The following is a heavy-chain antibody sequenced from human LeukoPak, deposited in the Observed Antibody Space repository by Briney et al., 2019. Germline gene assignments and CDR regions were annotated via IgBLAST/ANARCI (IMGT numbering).Heavy chain of an antibody. CDR3: ARQPFDY. V-gene: IGHV3-7*03. Sequence: GGSMRLSCADSGFTFSNYWMSWVRQAPGKGLEWVANIKQDGIDKYYVDSVKGRFTVSRDNAKSSLYLQMNSLRVEDTAVYYCARQPFDYWGQGTVVTVSS. CDR1: GFTFSNYW. J-gene: IGHJ4*02. D-gene: IGHD1-14*01. CDR2: IKQDGIDK.